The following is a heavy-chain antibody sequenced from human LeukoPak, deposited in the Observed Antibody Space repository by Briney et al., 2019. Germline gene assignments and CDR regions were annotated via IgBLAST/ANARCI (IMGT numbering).Heavy chain of an antibody. CDR2: ISGSGGST. J-gene: IGHJ5*02. CDR3: AKDRHAPGRYCSSTICFPFDP. Sequence: GGSLRLSCAASGFTFSSYGMSWVRQAPGKGLEWVSAISGSGGSTYYADSVKGRFTISRDNSKSTLYLQMNSLRTEDTAVYYCAKDRHAPGRYCSSTICFPFDPWGQGTLVTVSS. V-gene: IGHV3-23*01. D-gene: IGHD2-2*01. CDR1: GFTFSSYG.